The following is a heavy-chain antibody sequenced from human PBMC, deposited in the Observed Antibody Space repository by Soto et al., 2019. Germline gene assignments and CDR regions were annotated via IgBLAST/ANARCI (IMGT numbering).Heavy chain of an antibody. D-gene: IGHD3-9*01. CDR2: IYRSGST. CDR3: ARGLSLRYFDWSRAYYGMDV. V-gene: IGHV4-4*02. J-gene: IGHJ6*02. CDR1: GGSISGSNW. Sequence: SETLSLTCAVSGGSISGSNWWSWVRQAPGKGLEWIGEIYRSGSTNYNPSLKSRITISVDTSKNQFSLKLSSVTAADTAVYYCARGLSLRYFDWSRAYYGMDVWGQGTTVTVSS.